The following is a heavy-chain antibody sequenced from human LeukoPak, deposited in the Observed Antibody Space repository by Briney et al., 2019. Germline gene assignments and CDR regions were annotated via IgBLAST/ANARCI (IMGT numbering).Heavy chain of an antibody. J-gene: IGHJ5*02. CDR2: ISDKDGHT. D-gene: IGHD6-25*01. CDR3: ARDGELGAALGGASYFWFDP. Sequence: APVKVSCKASGYTFTSYGINWVRQAPGQGREGRGWISDKDGHTRYAQKFQGRGTLTIDTSASTAYMELRSLTSDDTAVYYCARDGELGAALGGASYFWFDPWGQGTLVTVSS. V-gene: IGHV1-18*04. CDR1: GYTFTSYG.